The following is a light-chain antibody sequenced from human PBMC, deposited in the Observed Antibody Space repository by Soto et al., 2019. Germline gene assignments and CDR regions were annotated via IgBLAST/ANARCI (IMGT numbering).Light chain of an antibody. CDR1: QTVLYSSNNENY. CDR2: WAS. V-gene: IGKV4-1*01. J-gene: IGKJ1*01. CDR3: PQYYNAPPT. Sequence: DIVMTQSPDSLAVSLGERATINCRSSQTVLYSSNNENYLAWYQQRPGQPPKLLISWASTRESGVPDRFSGSGSGTDFTLTITSLQAEDVAVYYCPQYYNAPPTFGQGTKVEIK.